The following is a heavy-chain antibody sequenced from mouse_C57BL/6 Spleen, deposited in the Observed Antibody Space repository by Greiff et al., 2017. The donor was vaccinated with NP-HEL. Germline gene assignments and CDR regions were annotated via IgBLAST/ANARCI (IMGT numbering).Heavy chain of an antibody. CDR3: ARDSSSYYFAY. CDR1: GYSITSGYY. Sequence: EVQLVESGPGLVKPSQSLSLTCSVTGYSITSGYYWNWIRQFPGNKLEWMGYISYDGSNNYNPSLKNRISITRDTSKNQFFLKLNSVTTEDTATYYCARDSSSYYFAYWGQGTLVTVSA. D-gene: IGHD1-1*01. J-gene: IGHJ3*01. V-gene: IGHV3-6*01. CDR2: ISYDGSN.